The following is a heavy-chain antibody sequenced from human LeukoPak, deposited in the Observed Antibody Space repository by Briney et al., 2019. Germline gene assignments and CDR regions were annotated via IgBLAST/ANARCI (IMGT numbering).Heavy chain of an antibody. CDR3: ARAHYGDYYDSSGYYYPFDY. CDR2: MNPNSGNT. J-gene: IGHJ4*02. Sequence: ASVKVSCKASGYTFTSYDINWVRQATGQGLEWMGWMNPNSGNTGYAQKFQGRVTMTRNTSISTAYMELSSLRSEDTAVYYCARAHYGDYYDSSGYYYPFDYWGQGTLVTVSS. D-gene: IGHD3-22*01. V-gene: IGHV1-8*01. CDR1: GYTFTSYD.